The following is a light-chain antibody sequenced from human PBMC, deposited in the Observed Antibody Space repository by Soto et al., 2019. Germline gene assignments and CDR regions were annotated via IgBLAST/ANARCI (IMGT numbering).Light chain of an antibody. CDR2: EAS. CDR1: QTSSSW. Sequence: DIQMTQSPSTLSGSLGDSVTIXXRASQTSSSWVAWYQQKPGKAPKLXTDEASTLKSGVPSWCSGRGSGTDFTLTSSILQAEVLVSYYYQHTYSTPITFGQGTRLEIK. CDR3: QHTYSTPIT. J-gene: IGKJ5*01. V-gene: IGKV1-5*03.